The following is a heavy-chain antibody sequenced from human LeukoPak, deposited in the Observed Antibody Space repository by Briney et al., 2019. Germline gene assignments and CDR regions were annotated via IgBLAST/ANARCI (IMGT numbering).Heavy chain of an antibody. V-gene: IGHV1-69*10. Sequence: SVKVSCKASGYTFTSYYMHWVRQAPGQGLEWMGGIIHILGIASYAQKFQGRVTITADKSTSTAYMELSSLRSEDTAVCYCARGYCSSTSCYWRGNWFDPWGQGTLVTVSS. D-gene: IGHD2-2*01. CDR1: GYTFTSYY. CDR2: IIHILGIA. CDR3: ARGYCSSTSCYWRGNWFDP. J-gene: IGHJ5*02.